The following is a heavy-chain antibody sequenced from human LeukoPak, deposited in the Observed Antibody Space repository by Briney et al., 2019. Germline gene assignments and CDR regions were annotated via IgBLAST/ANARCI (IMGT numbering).Heavy chain of an antibody. CDR1: GGSISSSNW. J-gene: IGHJ4*02. D-gene: IGHD1/OR15-1a*01. CDR3: ARSIIGTRSKFDY. V-gene: IGHV4-4*02. CDR2: IYHSGST. Sequence: SGTLSLTCAVSGGSISSSNWWSWVRQPPGKGLEWIGEIYHSGSTNYNPSLKSRVTISVDKSKNQFSLKLSSVTAADTAVYSCARSIIGTRSKFDYWGQGTLVTVSS.